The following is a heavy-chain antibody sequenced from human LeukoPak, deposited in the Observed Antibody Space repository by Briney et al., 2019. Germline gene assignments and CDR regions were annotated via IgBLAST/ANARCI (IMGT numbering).Heavy chain of an antibody. CDR2: IYYSGST. CDR3: ARVRYTEAPYGAFDV. Sequence: SETLSLTCTISGGSISNYYWSWIRQPPGKGLEWIGYIYYSGSTNYNPSLKSRVTISVDTSKNQFSLKLSSVTAADTAVYYCARVRYTEAPYGAFDVWGQGTMVTVSS. J-gene: IGHJ3*01. CDR1: GGSISNYY. V-gene: IGHV4-59*01. D-gene: IGHD5-12*01.